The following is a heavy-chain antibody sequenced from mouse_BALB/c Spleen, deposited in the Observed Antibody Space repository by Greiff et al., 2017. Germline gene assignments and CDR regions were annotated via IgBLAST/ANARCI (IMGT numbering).Heavy chain of an antibody. D-gene: IGHD2-14*01. CDR1: GFTFSSFG. Sequence: EVKLMESGGGLVQPGGSRKLSCAASGFTFSSFGMHWVRQAPEKGLEWVAYISSGSSTIYYADTVKGRFTISRDNPKNTLFLQMTSLRSEDTAMYYCASLYDYFDYWGQGTTLTVSS. CDR2: ISSGSSTI. V-gene: IGHV5-17*02. J-gene: IGHJ2*01. CDR3: ASLYDYFDY.